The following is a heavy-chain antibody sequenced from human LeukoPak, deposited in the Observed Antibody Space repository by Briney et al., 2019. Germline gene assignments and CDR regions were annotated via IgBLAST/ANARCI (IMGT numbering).Heavy chain of an antibody. D-gene: IGHD6-19*01. Sequence: PGGSLRLSCAASGFTFDDYAMHWVRQAPGKGLEWVSGISWNSGSIGYADSVKGRFTISRDNAKNSLYLQMNSLRAEDTALYYCAKDIDGSGWYDAFDIWGQGTMVTVSS. CDR1: GFTFDDYA. CDR2: ISWNSGSI. V-gene: IGHV3-9*01. J-gene: IGHJ3*02. CDR3: AKDIDGSGWYDAFDI.